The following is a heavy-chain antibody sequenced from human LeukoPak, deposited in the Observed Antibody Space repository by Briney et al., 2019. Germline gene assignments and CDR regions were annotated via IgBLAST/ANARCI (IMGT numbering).Heavy chain of an antibody. J-gene: IGHJ6*03. CDR2: IYYSGST. CDR3: ARGPYSSSYYYYYYMDV. Sequence: PSETLSLTCTVSGGSISSYYWSWIRQPPGRGLEWIGYIYYSGSTNYNPSLKSRVTISVDTSKNQFSLKLSSVTAADTAVYYCARGPYSSSYYYYYYMDVWGKGTTVTVSS. D-gene: IGHD6-6*01. CDR1: GGSISSYY. V-gene: IGHV4-59*01.